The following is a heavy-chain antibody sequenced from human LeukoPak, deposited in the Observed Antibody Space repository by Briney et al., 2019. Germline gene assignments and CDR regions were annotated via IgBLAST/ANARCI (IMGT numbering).Heavy chain of an antibody. D-gene: IGHD6-13*01. CDR2: TYYRSKWYN. CDR1: GDIVSSTIAA. J-gene: IGHJ5*02. Sequence: SQTLSLTCAISGDIVSSTIAAWNWIRQSPSRGLEWLGRTYYRSKWYNDYAVSVKSRITINPDTSKNQFSLQLSSVTPEDTAVYYCARATYSDSSSWYPPSRNNWFDPWGQGTLVTVSS. CDR3: ARATYSDSSSWYPPSRNNWFDP. V-gene: IGHV6-1*01.